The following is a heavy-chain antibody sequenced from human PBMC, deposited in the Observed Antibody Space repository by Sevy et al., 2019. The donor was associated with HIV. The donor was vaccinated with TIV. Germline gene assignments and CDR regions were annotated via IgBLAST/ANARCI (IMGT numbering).Heavy chain of an antibody. J-gene: IGHJ6*02. CDR2: ISSSSGTI. CDR1: GFTFSRHS. D-gene: IGHD2-2*01. CDR3: ARGGIPLDYYYYGMDV. V-gene: IGHV3-48*01. Sequence: GGSPRLSCAASGFTFSRHSMNWVRQAPGKGLEWVSYISSSSGTIYYADSVKGRFTISRDNAKNSLYLQMNSLRAEDTAVYYCARGGIPLDYYYYGMDVWGQGTTVTVSS.